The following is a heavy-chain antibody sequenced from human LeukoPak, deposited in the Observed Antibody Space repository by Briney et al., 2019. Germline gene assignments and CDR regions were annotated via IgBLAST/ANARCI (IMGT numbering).Heavy chain of an antibody. CDR2: ISTYNGDT. J-gene: IGHJ4*02. CDR1: GYTFTIYG. V-gene: IGHV1-18*01. Sequence: ASVKVSCKASGYTFTIYGISWVRQAPGQGLEWMGWISTYNGDTNYAQKLQGRVTMTTDTSTNTAYMELRSLRSDDTAVYYCAREGLGELTLDYWGQGTLATVSS. CDR3: AREGLGELTLDY. D-gene: IGHD3-16*01.